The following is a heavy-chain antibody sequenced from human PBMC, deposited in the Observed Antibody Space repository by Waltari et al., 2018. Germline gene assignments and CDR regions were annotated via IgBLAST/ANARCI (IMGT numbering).Heavy chain of an antibody. D-gene: IGHD3-3*01. Sequence: EVQLVESGGGLVQPGRSLRLSCAASGFTFEDFAMHWVRQAPGKGLECVSSISGNSLSTAYADSVKSRFTISRDNAKKSLYLQMNSLGIEDMALYYCAKDMPNEGFWSMKGFDYWGQGTLVTVSS. CDR1: GFTFEDFA. V-gene: IGHV3-9*03. CDR2: ISGNSLST. J-gene: IGHJ4*02. CDR3: AKDMPNEGFWSMKGFDY.